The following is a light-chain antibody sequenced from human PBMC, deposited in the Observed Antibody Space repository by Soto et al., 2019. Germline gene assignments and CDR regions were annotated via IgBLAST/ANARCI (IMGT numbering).Light chain of an antibody. CDR3: CSYARSSTYV. J-gene: IGLJ1*01. CDR1: SSDVGSYNL. V-gene: IGLV2-23*01. CDR2: EGS. Sequence: QSVLTQPASVSGSPGQSITISCTGTSSDVGSYNLVSWYQQHPGKAPKLIIYEGSKRPSGVSNRFSGSKSGNTASLTISGLQAEDEADYYCCSYARSSTYVFGTGTKVTVL.